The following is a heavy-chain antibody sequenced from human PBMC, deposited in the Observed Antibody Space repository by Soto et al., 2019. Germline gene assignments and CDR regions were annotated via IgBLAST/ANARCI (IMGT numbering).Heavy chain of an antibody. CDR2: IYPDDSDV. CDR1: QSIFTRNW. D-gene: IGHD3-3*02. V-gene: IGHV5-51*01. Sequence: VPLKISCQGPQSIFTRNWIGWLRQIRGNGLEWIGVIYPDDSDVKYNPSFQGQVTISVDKSNSTAYLQWSRLRDSDTAMYFCSRHGGIFCPFDFWCQGTPVTVSS. CDR3: SRHGGIFCPFDF. J-gene: IGHJ4*02.